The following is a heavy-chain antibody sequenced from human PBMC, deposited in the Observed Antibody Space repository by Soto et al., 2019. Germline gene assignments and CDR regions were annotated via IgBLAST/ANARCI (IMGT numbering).Heavy chain of an antibody. D-gene: IGHD3-9*01. V-gene: IGHV3-23*01. CDR1: GFTFSSYA. J-gene: IGHJ4*02. CDR2: ISGSGGST. Sequence: EVQLLESGGGLVQPGGSLRLSCAASGFTFSSYAMSWVRQAPGKGLEWVSAISGSGGSTYYADSVKGRFTISRDNSKNTLYLQMNSLRAEDTAVYYCAKVRYFAWLFRTPRTFDYWGQGTLVTVSS. CDR3: AKVRYFAWLFRTPRTFDY.